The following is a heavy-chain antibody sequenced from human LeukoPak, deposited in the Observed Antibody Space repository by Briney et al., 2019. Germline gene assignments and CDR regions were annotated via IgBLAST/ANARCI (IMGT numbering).Heavy chain of an antibody. D-gene: IGHD2-2*01. J-gene: IGHJ4*02. V-gene: IGHV3-23*03. Sequence: PGGSLRLSCAASGFTFNNYAMNWVRQAPGKGLEWVSVIYSGGSTYYADSVKGRFTISRDNSKNTLYLQMNSLRAGDTAVYYCARGCSSTSCYGFDYWGQGTLVTVSS. CDR1: GFTFNNYA. CDR2: IYSGGST. CDR3: ARGCSSTSCYGFDY.